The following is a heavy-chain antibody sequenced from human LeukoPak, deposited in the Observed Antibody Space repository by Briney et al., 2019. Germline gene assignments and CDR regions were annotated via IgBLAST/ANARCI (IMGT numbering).Heavy chain of an antibody. J-gene: IGHJ5*02. V-gene: IGHV1-18*01. CDR2: ISAYNGNT. D-gene: IGHD2-15*01. CDR3: AIEYCSGGSCSNNWFDP. Sequence: ASVKVSCKASGYTFTSYGISWVRQAPGQGLEWMGWISAYNGNTNYAQKLQGRVTMTTDTSTSTAYMELRSLRSDDTAVYYCAIEYCSGGSCSNNWFDPWGQGTLVTVSS. CDR1: GYTFTSYG.